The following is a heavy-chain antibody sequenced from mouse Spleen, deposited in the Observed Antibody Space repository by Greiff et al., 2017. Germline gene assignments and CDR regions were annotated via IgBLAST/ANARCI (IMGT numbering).Heavy chain of an antibody. CDR3: ARDRPYYYGSSFDWYFDV. D-gene: IGHD1-1*01. CDR2: INYDGSST. J-gene: IGHJ1*03. Sequence: EVKLVESEGGLVQPGSSMKLSCTASGFTFSDYYMAWVRQVPEKGLEWVANINYDGSSTYYLDSLKSRFIISRDNAKNILYLQMSSLKSEDTATYYCARDRPYYYGSSFDWYFDVWGTGTTVTVSS. V-gene: IGHV5-16*01. CDR1: GFTFSDYY.